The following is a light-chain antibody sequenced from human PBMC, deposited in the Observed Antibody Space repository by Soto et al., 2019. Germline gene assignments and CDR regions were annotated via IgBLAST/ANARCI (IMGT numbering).Light chain of an antibody. CDR3: QQYYTYPTT. CDR2: GTS. Sequence: AIRLTQSPSSFSASTGDRVTITCRASQYINTYLAWYQQKPGKPPQLLIYGTSTLHSDVPSRFNGSGSGTDFTLTIPCLQSEDFGSYYCQQYYTYPTTFGGGTKVEIK. V-gene: IGKV1-8*01. J-gene: IGKJ4*01. CDR1: QYINTY.